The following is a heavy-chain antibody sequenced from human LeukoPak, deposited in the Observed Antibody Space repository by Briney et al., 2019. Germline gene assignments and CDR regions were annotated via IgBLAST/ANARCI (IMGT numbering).Heavy chain of an antibody. Sequence: KPSETLSLTCTVSGGSISSYYWSWIRQPPGKGLEWIGYIYYSGSTNYNPSLKSRVTISVDTSKNQFSLKLSSETAADTAVYYCARFSPGAAAGSLDYWGQGTLVTVSS. CDR2: IYYSGST. CDR3: ARFSPGAAAGSLDY. V-gene: IGHV4-59*01. CDR1: GGSISSYY. D-gene: IGHD6-13*01. J-gene: IGHJ4*02.